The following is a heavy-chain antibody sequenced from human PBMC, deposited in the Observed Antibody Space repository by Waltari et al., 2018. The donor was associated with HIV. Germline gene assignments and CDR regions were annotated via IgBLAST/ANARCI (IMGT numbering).Heavy chain of an antibody. Sequence: QLVESGGGVVQPGGSLRLSCAASGFILSNSGMHWVRQAPGKVLEWVAFIRYDGISKYYTESVNGRFTISRDKSKKTVFLQMNSLRPDDTAVYYCAKDLKTMLRGGGLDPWGQGTLVTVSS. CDR1: GFILSNSG. V-gene: IGHV3-30*02. D-gene: IGHD3-10*01. CDR2: IRYDGISK. J-gene: IGHJ5*02. CDR3: AKDLKTMLRGGGLDP.